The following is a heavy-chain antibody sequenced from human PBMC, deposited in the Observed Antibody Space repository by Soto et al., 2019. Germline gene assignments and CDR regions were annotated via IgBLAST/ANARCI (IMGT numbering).Heavy chain of an antibody. Sequence: VGSLRLSCAASGFIFRSFVMHWVRHSPGKGLEWVALISNDGNSEYYADSVKGRFTISRDNYKKTLFVQMNSLRGEDTAVYYCARGTNFGYFDYWGQGALVTVSS. CDR1: GFIFRSFV. J-gene: IGHJ4*02. CDR3: ARGTNFGYFDY. V-gene: IGHV3-30-3*01. CDR2: ISNDGNSE. D-gene: IGHD2-2*03.